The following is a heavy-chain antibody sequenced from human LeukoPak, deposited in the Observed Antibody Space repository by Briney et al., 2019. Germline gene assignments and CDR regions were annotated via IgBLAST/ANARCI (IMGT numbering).Heavy chain of an antibody. CDR3: ARDQRYCSGGSCYFNYYYGMDV. CDR1: GFTFSSYG. V-gene: IGHV3-74*01. D-gene: IGHD2-15*01. J-gene: IGHJ6*02. CDR2: INSDGSST. Sequence: GGSLRLSCAASGFTFSSYGMHWVRQAPGKGLVWVSRINSDGSSTSYADSVKGRFTISRDNAKNTLYLQMNSLRAEDTAVYYCARDQRYCSGGSCYFNYYYGMDVWGQGTTVTVSS.